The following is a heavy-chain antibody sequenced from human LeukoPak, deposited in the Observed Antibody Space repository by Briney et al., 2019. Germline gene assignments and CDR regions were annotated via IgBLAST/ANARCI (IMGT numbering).Heavy chain of an antibody. CDR2: INHSGGT. J-gene: IGHJ4*02. V-gene: IGHV4-34*01. CDR1: GGSFRGYY. CDR3: ARESGIEAPGRSLAY. Sequence: SETLSLTCAVCGGSFRGYYWGWIRPPPGKGLEWIGGINHSGGTNYNPSLKSRVAISIDTSKDQFSLKLSSVTAADTAVYYCARESGIEAPGRSLAYWGQGTLVTVSS. D-gene: IGHD6-13*01.